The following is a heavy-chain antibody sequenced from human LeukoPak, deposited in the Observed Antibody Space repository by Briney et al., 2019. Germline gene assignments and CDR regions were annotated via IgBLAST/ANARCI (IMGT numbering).Heavy chain of an antibody. V-gene: IGHV4-38-2*02. D-gene: IGHD2-8*01. CDR3: ARVEGVRSYWYFDL. CDR2: IYHSGST. J-gene: IGHJ2*01. CDR1: GYSISSGYY. Sequence: SETLSLTCTVSGYSISSGYYWGWIRQPPGKGLEWIGSIYHSGSTYYNPSLKSRVTISVDTSKNQFSLKLSSVTAADTAVYYCARVEGVRSYWYFDLWGRGTLVTVSS.